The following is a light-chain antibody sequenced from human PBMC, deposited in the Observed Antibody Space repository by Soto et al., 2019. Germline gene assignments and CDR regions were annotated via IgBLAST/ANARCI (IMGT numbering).Light chain of an antibody. V-gene: IGLV2-8*01. Sequence: QSVLTQPPSASGSPGQSVTISCTGTSSDVGGYNYVSWYQQHPGKAPKLMVYDVSKRPSGVPDRFSGSKSGNAASLTVSGLQAEDEADYYCSSYAGNNSPYVFGTGTKVTVL. CDR2: DVS. J-gene: IGLJ1*01. CDR3: SSYAGNNSPYV. CDR1: SSDVGGYNY.